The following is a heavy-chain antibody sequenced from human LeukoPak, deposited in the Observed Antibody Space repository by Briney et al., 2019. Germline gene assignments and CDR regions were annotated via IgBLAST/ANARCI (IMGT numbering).Heavy chain of an antibody. CDR1: GGSISSYY. CDR3: AASIAVAGVFDY. CDR2: IYYSGST. J-gene: IGHJ4*02. Sequence: ASETLSLTCTVSGGSISSYYWSWIRQPPGKGLEWIGYIYYSGSTNYNPSLKSRVTISVDTSKNQFSLKLSSVTAADTAVYYCAASIAVAGVFDYWGQGTLVTVSS. D-gene: IGHD6-19*01. V-gene: IGHV4-59*01.